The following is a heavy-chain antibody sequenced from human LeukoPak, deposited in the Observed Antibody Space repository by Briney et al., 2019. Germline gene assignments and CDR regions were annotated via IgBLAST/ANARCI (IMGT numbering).Heavy chain of an antibody. Sequence: GGSLRLSCAASGFTFSSCAMSWVRQAPGKGLEWVSGISAGGGRTFYADSVKGRFTISRDDSKNTLYLQMNSLRAEDTAVYYCAKVYPRIVGATSPDYWGQGTLATVSS. J-gene: IGHJ4*02. V-gene: IGHV3-23*01. CDR1: GFTFSSCA. CDR2: ISAGGGRT. D-gene: IGHD1-26*01. CDR3: AKVYPRIVGATSPDY.